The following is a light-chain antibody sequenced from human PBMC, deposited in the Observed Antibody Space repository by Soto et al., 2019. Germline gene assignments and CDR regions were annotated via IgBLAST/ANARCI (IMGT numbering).Light chain of an antibody. CDR1: QTISSW. Sequence: DIQMTQSPSTLSGSVGDRVSISCRASQTISSWLAWYQQKPGEARKVLIYKASTLKSGVPSRFSGSGSGTEFTLTISSLQPDDFATYYCQHYNSYSEAFGQGTKVDLK. J-gene: IGKJ1*01. V-gene: IGKV1-5*03. CDR2: KAS. CDR3: QHYNSYSEA.